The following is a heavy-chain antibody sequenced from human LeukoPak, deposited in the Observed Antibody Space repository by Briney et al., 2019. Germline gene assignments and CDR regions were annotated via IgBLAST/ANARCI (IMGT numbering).Heavy chain of an antibody. Sequence: SETLSLTCTVSGGSISSGGYYWSWIRQHPGKGLEWIVYIYYSGSTYYNPSLKSRVTISVDTSKNQFSLKLSSVTAADTAVYYCARVLTMVRGSNKYYYYYMDVWGKGTTVTVSS. CDR3: ARVLTMVRGSNKYYYYYMDV. J-gene: IGHJ6*03. CDR1: GGSISSGGYY. V-gene: IGHV4-31*03. D-gene: IGHD3-10*01. CDR2: IYYSGST.